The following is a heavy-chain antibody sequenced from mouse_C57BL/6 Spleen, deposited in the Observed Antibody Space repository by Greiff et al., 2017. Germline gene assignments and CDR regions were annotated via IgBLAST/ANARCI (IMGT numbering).Heavy chain of an antibody. J-gene: IGHJ1*03. CDR1: GYTFTEYT. D-gene: IGHD1-1*01. CDR2: FYPGSGSI. V-gene: IGHV1-62-2*01. Sequence: VKLQQPGAELVKPGASVKLSCKASGYTFTEYTIHWVKQRSGQGLERIGWFYPGSGSIKYDEKFKDKATLTADKSSSTVYMALSRLTSEDSAVYFCARHEGLATPVVGYFDVWGTGTTVTVSS. CDR3: ARHEGLATPVVGYFDV.